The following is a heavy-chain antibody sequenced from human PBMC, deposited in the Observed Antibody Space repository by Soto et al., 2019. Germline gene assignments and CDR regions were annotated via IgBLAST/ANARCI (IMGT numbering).Heavy chain of an antibody. CDR2: INHSGST. D-gene: IGHD3-10*01. V-gene: IGHV4-34*01. Sequence: SETLSLTCAVYGGSFSGYYWSWIRQPPGKGLEWIGEINHSGSTNYNPSLKSRVTISVDTSKNQFSLKLSSVTAADTAVYYCARVIFYGSGSYYKAYNWFDPWGQGTLVTVSS. J-gene: IGHJ5*02. CDR1: GGSFSGYY. CDR3: ARVIFYGSGSYYKAYNWFDP.